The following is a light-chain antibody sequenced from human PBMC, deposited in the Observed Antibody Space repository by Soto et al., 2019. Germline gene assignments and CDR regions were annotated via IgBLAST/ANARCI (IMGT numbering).Light chain of an antibody. CDR2: EVN. Sequence: QSALTQPASVSGSPGQSIAFSCTGTSSDVGGYNHVSWYQQHPGKAPKLMIYEVNNRPSGVSDRFSGSKSGNTASLTISGLQAEDEADYYCSSYTTSNNWVFGGGTKLTVL. V-gene: IGLV2-14*01. CDR3: SSYTTSNNWV. J-gene: IGLJ3*02. CDR1: SSDVGGYNH.